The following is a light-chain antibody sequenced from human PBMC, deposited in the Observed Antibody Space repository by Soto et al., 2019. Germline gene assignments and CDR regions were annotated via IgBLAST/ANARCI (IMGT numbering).Light chain of an antibody. J-gene: IGKJ1*01. CDR2: WAS. CDR3: QQYHSPPQT. V-gene: IGKV4-1*01. Sequence: DIVMTQSPDSLAVSLGERATINCKSSQSVLYSPNNKNYLAWYQQKPGQPPKLLVYWASTRESGVPERFSGSGSGTDFTLTINSLQAEDVAVYYCQQYHSPPQTFGQGTKVE. CDR1: QSVLYSPNNKNY.